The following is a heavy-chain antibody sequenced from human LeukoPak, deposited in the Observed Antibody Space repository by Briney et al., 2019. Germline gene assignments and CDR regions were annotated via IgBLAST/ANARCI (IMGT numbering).Heavy chain of an antibody. D-gene: IGHD7-27*01. V-gene: IGHV4-38-2*01. Sequence: SETLSLTCAVSGYSISSGYYWGLLREPPRKGLGLIWSIYHSGSTYYKPSLQGRVTISVDTSKTQFSLKLSSVTAADTAVYYCARRNWGPVDYWGQGTLVTVSS. CDR3: ARRNWGPVDY. CDR1: GYSISSGYY. J-gene: IGHJ4*02. CDR2: IYHSGST.